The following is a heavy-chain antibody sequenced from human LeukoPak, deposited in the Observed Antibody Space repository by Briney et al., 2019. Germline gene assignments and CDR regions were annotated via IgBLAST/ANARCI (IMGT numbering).Heavy chain of an antibody. J-gene: IGHJ4*02. D-gene: IGHD3-10*01. CDR3: ARSSRGVIGLLDY. V-gene: IGHV7-4-1*01. CDR1: GYTFSDYT. CDR2: ISTNTGNP. Sequence: GASVKVSCKTSGYTFSDYTINWVRQAPGQGLEWMGWISTNTGNPTYARDFRGRFVLSVDTSVNTAYLEISGLKTEDTAVYYCARSSRGVIGLLDYWGQGALVAVSS.